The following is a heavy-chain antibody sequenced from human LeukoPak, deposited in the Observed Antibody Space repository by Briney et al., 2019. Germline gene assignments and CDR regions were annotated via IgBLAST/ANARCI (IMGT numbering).Heavy chain of an antibody. CDR1: GYTFTSYY. CDR3: ARANQLKVYYYYMDV. Sequence: ASVKVSCKASGYTFTSYYMHWVRQAPGQGLEWMGIINPSGGSTSYAQKFQGRVTMTRDMSTSTVYMELSSLRSEDTAVYYCARANQLKVYYYYMDVWGKGTTVTVSS. J-gene: IGHJ6*03. V-gene: IGHV1-46*01. D-gene: IGHD2-2*01. CDR2: INPSGGST.